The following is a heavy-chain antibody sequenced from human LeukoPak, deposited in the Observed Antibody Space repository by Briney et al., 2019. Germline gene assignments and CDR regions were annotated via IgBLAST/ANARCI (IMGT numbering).Heavy chain of an antibody. CDR1: GFTFSSYA. J-gene: IGHJ4*02. V-gene: IGHV3-23*01. CDR2: INDNGGRT. Sequence: GGSLRLSCAASGFTFSSYAMSWVRQAPGKGLEWVSGINDNGGRTYYADSVKGRLTISRDNSKNTLYLQMNSLRADDTAVYYCAKDPDYDISTGTTFDYWGQGTLVTVSS. CDR3: AKDPDYDISTGTTFDY. D-gene: IGHD3-9*01.